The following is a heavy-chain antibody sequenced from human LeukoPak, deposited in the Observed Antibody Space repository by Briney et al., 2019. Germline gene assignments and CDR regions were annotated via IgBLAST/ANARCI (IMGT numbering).Heavy chain of an antibody. J-gene: IGHJ4*02. CDR3: AEYISSYYGRY. CDR1: NESVSRGSYS. CDR2: IYSSGST. V-gene: IGHV4-61*01. D-gene: IGHD6-13*01. Sequence: SETLSLTCAVANESVSRGSYSWSWVRQPPGKGLEWIGYIYSSGSTDYNPSLKSRVTISVDTSKNQFSLKLSSVTAADTAVYYCAEYISSYYGRYWGQGTLVTVSS.